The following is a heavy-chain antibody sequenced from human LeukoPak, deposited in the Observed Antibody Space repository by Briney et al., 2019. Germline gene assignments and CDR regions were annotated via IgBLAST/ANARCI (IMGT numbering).Heavy chain of an antibody. J-gene: IGHJ4*02. V-gene: IGHV3-30*02. CDR3: AGTIVVVTATQLFDY. D-gene: IGHD2-21*02. Sequence: GGSLRLSCTASGFSFSTYGMHWVRQAPGKGLEWVSFLRFDATSFYYAESVKGRFTISRDNSKNSLYLQMNSLRAEDTAVYYCAGTIVVVTATQLFDYWGQGTLVTVSS. CDR2: LRFDATSF. CDR1: GFSFSTYG.